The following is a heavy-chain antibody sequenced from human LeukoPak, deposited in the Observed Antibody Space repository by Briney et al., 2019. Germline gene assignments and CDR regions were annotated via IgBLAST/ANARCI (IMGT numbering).Heavy chain of an antibody. J-gene: IGHJ3*01. CDR1: GYTFPNYD. CDR2: ISGYTGDT. Sequence: ASVKVSCKTSGYTFPNYDIYWVRQAPGQGLECMGWISGYTGDTKYAQILQGRFTVTTDTSTSTAYMELRSLTYDDTAVYYCARAGYCGNGGCRGGSAFDVWGQGTMVTVSS. CDR3: ARAGYCGNGGCRGGSAFDV. V-gene: IGHV1-18*01. D-gene: IGHD2-8*01.